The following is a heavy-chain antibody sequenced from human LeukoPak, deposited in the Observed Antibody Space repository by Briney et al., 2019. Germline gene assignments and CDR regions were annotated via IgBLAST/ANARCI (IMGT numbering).Heavy chain of an antibody. Sequence: GGSLRLSCAASGFTFSSYSMNWVRQAPGKGLEWVSSISSSSSYIYYADSVKGRLTISRDNAKNSLYLQMNSLRAEDTAVYYCARDFGYSGYSYWGQGTLVTVSS. CDR3: ARDFGYSGYSY. CDR2: ISSSSSYI. CDR1: GFTFSSYS. V-gene: IGHV3-21*01. D-gene: IGHD5-12*01. J-gene: IGHJ4*02.